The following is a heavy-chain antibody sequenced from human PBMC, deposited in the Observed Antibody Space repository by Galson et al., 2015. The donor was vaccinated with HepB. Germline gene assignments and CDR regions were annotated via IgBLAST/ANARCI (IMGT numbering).Heavy chain of an antibody. J-gene: IGHJ3*02. CDR3: ARHKSSGWYGDAFDI. Sequence: QSGAEVKKPGESLRISCKGSGYSFTSYWISWVRQMPGKGLEWMGRIDPSDSYTNYSPSFQGHVTISADKSISTAYLQWSSLKASDAAMYYCARHKSSGWYGDAFDIWGQGTMVTVSS. D-gene: IGHD6-19*01. V-gene: IGHV5-10-1*01. CDR1: GYSFTSYW. CDR2: IDPSDSYT.